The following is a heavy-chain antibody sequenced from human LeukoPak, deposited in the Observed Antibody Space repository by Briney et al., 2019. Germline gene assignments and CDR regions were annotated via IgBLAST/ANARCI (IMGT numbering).Heavy chain of an antibody. CDR1: GFTFSGSA. J-gene: IGHJ4*02. V-gene: IGHV3-73*01. CDR3: TSHFEYSSSPYYFDC. D-gene: IGHD6-6*01. CDR2: IRSKANSYAT. Sequence: PGGSLRLSCAASGFTFSGSAMHWVRQASGKGLEWVGRIRSKANSYATAYAASVKGRFTISRDDSKNTAYLQMNSLKTEDTAVYYCTSHFEYSSSPYYFDCWGQGTLVTVSS.